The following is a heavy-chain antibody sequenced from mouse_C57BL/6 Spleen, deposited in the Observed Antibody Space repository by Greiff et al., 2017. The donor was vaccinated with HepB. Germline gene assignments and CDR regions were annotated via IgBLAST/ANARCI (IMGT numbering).Heavy chain of an antibody. V-gene: IGHV1-55*01. CDR2: IYPGSGST. D-gene: IGHD2-1*01. CDR1: GYTFTSYW. CDR3: ARGDYGKDYFDY. Sequence: VQLQQPGAELVKPGASVKMSCKASGYTFTSYWITWVKQRPGQGLEWIGDIYPGSGSTNYNEKFKSKATLTVDTSSSTAYMQLSSLTSEDSAVYYCARGDYGKDYFDYWGQGTTLTVSS. J-gene: IGHJ2*01.